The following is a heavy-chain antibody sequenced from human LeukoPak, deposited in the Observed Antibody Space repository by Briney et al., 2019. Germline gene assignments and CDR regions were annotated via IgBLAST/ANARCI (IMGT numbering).Heavy chain of an antibody. Sequence: GGSLRLSCAASGFTLSGSWMHWVRQAPGKGLLWVSRISSDGSGSSTMYADSVKGRFTISRDDAKNTLYLQMNSLRGEDTAVYYCAKSSGWPDYWGQGTLVTVSS. CDR2: ISSDGSGSST. D-gene: IGHD6-19*01. CDR1: GFTLSGSW. V-gene: IGHV3-74*03. CDR3: AKSSGWPDY. J-gene: IGHJ4*02.